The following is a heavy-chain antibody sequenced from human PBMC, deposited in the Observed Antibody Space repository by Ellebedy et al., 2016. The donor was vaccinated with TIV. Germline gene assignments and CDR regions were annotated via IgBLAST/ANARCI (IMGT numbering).Heavy chain of an antibody. CDR2: TYYRSKWYY. V-gene: IGHV6-1*01. D-gene: IGHD6-19*01. CDR1: GDSVSSNSPT. CDR3: ARYKSGWKIFDY. J-gene: IGHJ4*02. Sequence: SQTLSLTCAISGDSVSSNSPTWNWIRQSPSRGLEWLGRTYYRSKWYYEYAVSVYSRITINPDTSKNQFSLQLNSVTPEDTAVYYCARYKSGWKIFDYWGQGTLVTVSS.